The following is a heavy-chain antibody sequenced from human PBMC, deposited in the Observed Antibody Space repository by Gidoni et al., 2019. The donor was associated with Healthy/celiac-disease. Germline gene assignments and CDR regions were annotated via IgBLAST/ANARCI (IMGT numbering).Heavy chain of an antibody. V-gene: IGHV3-49*04. D-gene: IGHD3-10*01. CDR1: GFPFGDYA. CDR2: IRSKAYGGTT. CDR3: TRAASMASQGY. Sequence: EVQLVVSGGGLVQPGRSLRLSCTPSGFPFGDYAMSWVRQAPGKGLEWVGFIRSKAYGGTTEYAASVKGRFTISRDDSKSIAYLQMNSLKTEDTAVYYCTRAASMASQGYWGQGTLVTVSS. J-gene: IGHJ4*02.